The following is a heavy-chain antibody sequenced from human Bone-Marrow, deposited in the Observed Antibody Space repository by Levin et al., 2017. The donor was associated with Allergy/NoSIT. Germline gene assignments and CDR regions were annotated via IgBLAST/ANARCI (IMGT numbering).Heavy chain of an antibody. CDR3: AKWTLAVTGNVGYFDY. D-gene: IGHD6-19*01. J-gene: IGHJ4*02. CDR1: GFSFGTSA. CDR2: ISGSGATT. Sequence: PGGSLRLSCAASGFSFGTSAMSWVRQAPGRGLEWVSDISGSGATTYYADSVKGRFTISRDNSKNTVYLQMKRLRAKDTAVYYCAKWTLAVTGNVGYFDYWGQGTLVTVSS. V-gene: IGHV3-23*01.